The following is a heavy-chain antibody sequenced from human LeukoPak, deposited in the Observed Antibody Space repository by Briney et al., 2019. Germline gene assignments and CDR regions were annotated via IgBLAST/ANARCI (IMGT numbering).Heavy chain of an antibody. J-gene: IGHJ5*02. CDR2: ISSSSSYI. D-gene: IGHD1-1*01. CDR3: ARGENDVVVGDWFDP. V-gene: IGHV3-21*01. CDR1: GFTFSSYS. Sequence: PGGSLRLSCAASGFTFSSYSMNWVRQAPGKGLEWVSSISSSSSYIYYADSVKGRFTTSRDNAKNSLYLQMNSLRAEDTAVYYCARGENDVVVGDWFDPWGQGTLVTVSS.